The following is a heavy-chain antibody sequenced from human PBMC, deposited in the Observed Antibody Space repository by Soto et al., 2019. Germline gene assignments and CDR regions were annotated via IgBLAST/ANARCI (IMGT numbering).Heavy chain of an antibody. CDR3: AKEQGHIVVVPAARVMEY. J-gene: IGHJ4*02. D-gene: IGHD2-2*01. Sequence: QVQLVESGGGLVQPGRSLRLSCAASGFTFSSYGMHWVRQAPGKGLEWVAVISYDGSNKYYADSVKGRFTISRDNSKNTLYLQMNSLRAEDTDVYYCAKEQGHIVVVPAARVMEYWGQGTLVNVSS. CDR2: ISYDGSNK. V-gene: IGHV3-30*18. CDR1: GFTFSSYG.